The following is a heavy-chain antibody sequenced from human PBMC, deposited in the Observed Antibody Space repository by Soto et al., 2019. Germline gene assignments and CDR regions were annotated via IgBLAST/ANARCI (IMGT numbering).Heavy chain of an antibody. J-gene: IGHJ6*02. CDR1: GYTFTSYD. V-gene: IGHV1-8*01. CDR2: MNPNSGNT. D-gene: IGHD3-9*01. CDR3: ARVPGLDVLRYFDWLYYYYGMDV. Sequence: ASVKVSCKASGYTFTSYDINWVRQATGQGLEWMGWMNPNSGNTGYAQKFQGRVTMTRNTSISTAYMELSSLRSEDTAVYYCARVPGLDVLRYFDWLYYYYGMDVWGQGTTVTVSS.